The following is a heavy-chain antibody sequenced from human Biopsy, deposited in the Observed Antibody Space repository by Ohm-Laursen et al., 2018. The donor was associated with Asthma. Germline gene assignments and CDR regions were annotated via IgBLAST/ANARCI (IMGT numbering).Heavy chain of an antibody. Sequence: SLRLSCTASGFTFSNYGMHWVRQAPGKGLDWVAVISFDGSNKNYTDSVKGRFTISRDSSKNTLSLQMNSLRAEDTAVYYCARTFHFWSPYHAEHYQLWGQGTLVTVPS. CDR3: ARTFHFWSPYHAEHYQL. V-gene: IGHV3-30*03. D-gene: IGHD3-3*02. CDR1: GFTFSNYG. J-gene: IGHJ1*01. CDR2: ISFDGSNK.